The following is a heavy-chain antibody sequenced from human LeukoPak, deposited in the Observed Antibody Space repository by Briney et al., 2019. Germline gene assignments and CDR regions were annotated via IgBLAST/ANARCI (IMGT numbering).Heavy chain of an antibody. CDR3: ARFRPGIYGYNRRGFDY. CDR2: IYYSGST. J-gene: IGHJ4*02. CDR1: GGSISSSSYY. V-gene: IGHV4-39*01. D-gene: IGHD5-18*01. Sequence: SETLSLTCTVSGGSISSSSYYWGWIRQPPGKGLEWIGSIYYSGSTYYNPSLKSRVTISVDTSKNQFSLKLSSVTAADTAVYYCARFRPGIYGYNRRGFDYWGQGTLVTVSS.